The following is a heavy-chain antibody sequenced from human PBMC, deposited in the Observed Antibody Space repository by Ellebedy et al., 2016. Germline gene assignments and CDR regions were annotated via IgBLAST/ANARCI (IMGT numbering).Heavy chain of an antibody. D-gene: IGHD2-8*01. CDR2: INPNSGGT. CDR3: ARGEDIVLMVYAVMDV. V-gene: IGHV1-2*02. Sequence: ASVKVSCXASGYTFTGYYMHWVRQAPGQGLEWMGWINPNSGGTNYAQKFQGRVTMTRDTSISTAYMELSRLRSDDTAVYYCARGEDIVLMVYAVMDVWGKGTTVTVSS. CDR1: GYTFTGYY. J-gene: IGHJ6*03.